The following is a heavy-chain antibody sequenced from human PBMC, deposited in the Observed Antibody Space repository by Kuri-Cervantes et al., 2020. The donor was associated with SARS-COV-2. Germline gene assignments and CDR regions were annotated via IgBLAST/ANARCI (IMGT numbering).Heavy chain of an antibody. CDR2: INTKTGNP. CDR1: GYTFTSYA. Sequence: ASVKVSCKAFGYTFTSYAMNWVRQAPGQGLEWMGWINTKTGNPTYAQGFTGRFVFSLDTSVSTASLQISSLKAEDTAVYYCARDPGLSTIFGVVIPNYYYYKGVLGKRNTVTVSS. D-gene: IGHD3-3*01. J-gene: IGHJ6*03. CDR3: ARDPGLSTIFGVVIPNYYYYKGV. V-gene: IGHV7-4-1*02.